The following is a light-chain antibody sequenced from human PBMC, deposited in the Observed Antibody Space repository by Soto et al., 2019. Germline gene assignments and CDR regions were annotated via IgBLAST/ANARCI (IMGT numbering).Light chain of an antibody. Sequence: DIVMTQSPLSLPVTPGEPASISCRTSQSLLHSNGYNYLDWYLQKPGQSPQLLVYVGSNRASGVPDRFSGSRSGKDFTQKISRVEAEEVGVYYHLLALQTPPYILGAGTKLEIK. CDR2: VGS. V-gene: IGKV2-28*01. CDR3: LLALQTPPYI. CDR1: QSLLHSNGYNY. J-gene: IGKJ2*01.